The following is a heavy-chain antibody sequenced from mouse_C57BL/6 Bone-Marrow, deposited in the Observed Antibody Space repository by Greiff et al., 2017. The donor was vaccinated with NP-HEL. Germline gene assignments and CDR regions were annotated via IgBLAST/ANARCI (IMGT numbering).Heavy chain of an antibody. CDR1: GYTFTSYW. Sequence: QVQLKQPGAELVKPGASVKLSCKASGYTFTSYWMHWVKQRPGQGLEWIGMIHPNSGSTNYNEKFKSKATLTVDKSSSTAYMQLSSLTSEDSAVYYCARPLYYYGSSYGFDYWGQGTTLTVSS. J-gene: IGHJ2*01. CDR3: ARPLYYYGSSYGFDY. CDR2: IHPNSGST. V-gene: IGHV1-64*01. D-gene: IGHD1-1*01.